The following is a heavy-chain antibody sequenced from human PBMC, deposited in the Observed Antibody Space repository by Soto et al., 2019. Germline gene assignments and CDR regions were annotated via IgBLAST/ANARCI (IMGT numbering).Heavy chain of an antibody. J-gene: IGHJ4*02. CDR1: GFTFSSYW. D-gene: IGHD6-13*01. V-gene: IGHV3-74*01. Sequence: PGGSLRLSRAASGFTFSSYWIHWFRQAPWKGLVWVSRINSDESSTSYADSVKGRFTLSRDNAKNTLYLQMNSLRVEDTAVYYCARVSSAAAGIWGQGTLVTVSS. CDR3: ARVSSAAAGI. CDR2: INSDESST.